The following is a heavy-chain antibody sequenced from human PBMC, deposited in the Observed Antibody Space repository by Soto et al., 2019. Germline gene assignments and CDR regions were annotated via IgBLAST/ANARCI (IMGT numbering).Heavy chain of an antibody. D-gene: IGHD3-22*01. Sequence: GGSLRLSCAVSGFTFSDYAMTWVRQAPGKGLEWVSGINWNGGRIGYADSVKGRFTISRDNAKNSLYLQMNSLRAEDTALYYCARGHGTYYYDSSGYRDAFDIWGQGTMVTVSS. V-gene: IGHV3-20*04. J-gene: IGHJ3*02. CDR3: ARGHGTYYYDSSGYRDAFDI. CDR2: INWNGGRI. CDR1: GFTFSDYA.